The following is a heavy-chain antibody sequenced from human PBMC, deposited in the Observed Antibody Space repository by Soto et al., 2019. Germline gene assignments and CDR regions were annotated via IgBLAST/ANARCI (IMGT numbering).Heavy chain of an antibody. CDR1: GFTFSSYT. Sequence: EVQLLESGGGLVEPGGSRRLSCAASGFTFSSYTMSWVRQAPGKGLEWVSTISGSGSSTYSADSVKGRFTIARDNSKNTLYLHMNSLRVEDTAIYYCAKAWGIDYWGQGTLVAFCS. J-gene: IGHJ4*02. CDR3: AKAWGIDY. D-gene: IGHD7-27*01. V-gene: IGHV3-23*01. CDR2: ISGSGSST.